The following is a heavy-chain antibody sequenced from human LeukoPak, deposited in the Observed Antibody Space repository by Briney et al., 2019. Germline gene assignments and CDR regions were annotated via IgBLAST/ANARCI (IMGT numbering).Heavy chain of an antibody. Sequence: GGSLRLSCAASGFTVSSNYMSWVRQAPGKGLEWVSVIYSGGSTYYADSVKGRFTISRDNSKNTLYLQMNSLRAEDTAVYYCARDYYDSSGYYGFDYWGQGTLVNVSS. J-gene: IGHJ4*02. CDR1: GFTVSSNY. CDR3: ARDYYDSSGYYGFDY. CDR2: IYSGGST. D-gene: IGHD3-22*01. V-gene: IGHV3-66*01.